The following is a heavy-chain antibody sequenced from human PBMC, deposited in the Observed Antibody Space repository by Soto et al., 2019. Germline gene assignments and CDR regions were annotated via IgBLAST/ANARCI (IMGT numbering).Heavy chain of an antibody. V-gene: IGHV3-33*01. CDR1: GFTFSSYG. CDR3: ARAIRAAAGSQYFQH. CDR2: IWYDGSNK. Sequence: GGSLRLSCAASGFTFSSYGMHWVRQAPGKGLEWVAVIWYDGSNKYYADSVKGRFTISRDNSKNTLYLQMNSLRAEDTAVYYCARAIRAAAGSQYFQHWGQGTLVTVSS. D-gene: IGHD6-13*01. J-gene: IGHJ1*01.